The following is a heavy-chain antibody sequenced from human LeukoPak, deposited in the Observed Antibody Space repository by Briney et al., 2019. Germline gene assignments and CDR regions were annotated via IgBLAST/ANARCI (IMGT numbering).Heavy chain of an antibody. CDR1: GGSFSGYY. Sequence: SETLSLTCAVYGGSFSGYYWSWIRQPPGKGLEWIGEINHSGSTNYNPSLKSRVTISVDTSKNQFSLKLSSVTAADTAVYYCARDSGSTMVRGVISYWGQGTLVTVSS. CDR2: INHSGST. D-gene: IGHD3-10*01. V-gene: IGHV4-34*01. CDR3: ARDSGSTMVRGVISY. J-gene: IGHJ4*02.